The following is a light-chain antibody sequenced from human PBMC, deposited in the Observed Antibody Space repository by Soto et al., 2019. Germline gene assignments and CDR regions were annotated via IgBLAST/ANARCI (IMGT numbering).Light chain of an antibody. CDR1: SSDVGGYNY. CDR3: CSYAGRYTYI. CDR2: DVS. V-gene: IGLV2-11*01. Sequence: QSVLAQPRSVSGSPGQSVTISCAGTSSDVGGYNYVSWYQQHPGKAPKLMIYDVSKRPSGVPDRFSGSKSGNTASLTISGLQAEDEADYYCCSYAGRYTYIFGTGTKVPS. J-gene: IGLJ1*01.